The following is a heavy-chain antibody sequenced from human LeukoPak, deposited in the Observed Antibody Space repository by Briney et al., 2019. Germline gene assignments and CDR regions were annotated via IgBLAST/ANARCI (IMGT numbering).Heavy chain of an antibody. Sequence: GGSLRLSCAASGFTFSTYGMHWVRQAPGKGLEWVAFIRYDGNNNYYADSVKGRFTISRDNSKDTLYLQMNNLRVEDTAVYYCVDAITIQYWGQGTLVTVSS. CDR3: VDAITIQY. D-gene: IGHD3-3*01. V-gene: IGHV3-30*02. CDR1: GFTFSTYG. J-gene: IGHJ4*02. CDR2: IRYDGNNN.